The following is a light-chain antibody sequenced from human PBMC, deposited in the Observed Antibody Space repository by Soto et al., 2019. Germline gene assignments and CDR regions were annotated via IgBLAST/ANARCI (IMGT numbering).Light chain of an antibody. CDR2: ASS. CDR3: QQGYSSPLT. CDR1: QNIRNS. Sequence: DIQMTQSPSSLSASVGDRVTITCRASQNIRNSLNWYQQKPGKAPKFLIYASSTLQSGVPSRFSGSASGTDFRLTISSLQPEDFATYYCQQGYSSPLTFGQGTKVEIK. J-gene: IGKJ1*01. V-gene: IGKV1-39*01.